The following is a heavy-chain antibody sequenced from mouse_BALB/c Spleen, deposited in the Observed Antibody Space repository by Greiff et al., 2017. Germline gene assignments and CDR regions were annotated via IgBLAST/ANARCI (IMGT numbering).Heavy chain of an antibody. J-gene: IGHJ3*01. CDR2: IRYSGST. V-gene: IGHV3-8*02. CDR3: ARSGKTSSWFAY. CDR1: GDSITSGY. Sequence: DVKLQESGPSLVKPSQTLSLTCSVTGDSITSGYWNWIRKFPGNKLEYMGYIRYSGSTYYNPSLKSRISITRDTSKNQYYLQLNSVTTEDTATYYCARSGKTSSWFAYWGQGTLVTVSA.